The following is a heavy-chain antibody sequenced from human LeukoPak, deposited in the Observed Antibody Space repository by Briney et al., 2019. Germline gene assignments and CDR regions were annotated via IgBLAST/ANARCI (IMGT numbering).Heavy chain of an antibody. CDR1: GGSISSYY. V-gene: IGHV4-59*01. CDR2: IYYSGST. D-gene: IGHD5-12*01. J-gene: IGHJ4*02. Sequence: PSETLSLTCTVSGGSISSYYWSWIRQPPGKGLEWIGYIYYSGSTNYNPSLKSRVTITVDTSKTQFSLKLSSVTAADTAVYYCARALRGYSGYDLFNFDYWGQGTLVTVSS. CDR3: ARALRGYSGYDLFNFDY.